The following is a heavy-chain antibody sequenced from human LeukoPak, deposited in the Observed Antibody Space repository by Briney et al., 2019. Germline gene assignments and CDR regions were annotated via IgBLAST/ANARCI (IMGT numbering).Heavy chain of an antibody. Sequence: SETLSVTCTVSGGSISSSYWSWIRRPPGKGLGGIGYIYYSGSTNYNPSLMCRVNTSVDTSKQQFSLKLSSVTAADTAVYYFAVDPRRTPGMDVWGQGTTVTVSS. CDR3: AVDPRRTPGMDV. V-gene: IGHV4-59*01. CDR1: GGSISSSY. J-gene: IGHJ6*02. CDR2: IYYSGST. D-gene: IGHD4-23*01.